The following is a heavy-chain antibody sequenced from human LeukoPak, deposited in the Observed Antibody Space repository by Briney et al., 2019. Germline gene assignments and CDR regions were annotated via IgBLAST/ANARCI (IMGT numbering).Heavy chain of an antibody. J-gene: IGHJ4*02. Sequence: ASVKVSCKTSGYTFTVYYIHWVRQAPGHGLKRMGWINPNSGGTNYAQNFQGTVTMTRDTSTSTAYMELSSLRSDDTAVYYCARRLGTGTTLGYWGPGTLVTVSS. CDR1: GYTFTVYY. V-gene: IGHV1-2*02. CDR3: ARRLGTGTTLGY. CDR2: INPNSGGT. D-gene: IGHD1-1*01.